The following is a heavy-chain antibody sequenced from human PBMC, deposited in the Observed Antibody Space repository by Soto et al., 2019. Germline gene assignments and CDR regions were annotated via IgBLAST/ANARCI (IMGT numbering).Heavy chain of an antibody. CDR2: IKQDGSEK. V-gene: IGHV3-7*01. J-gene: IGHJ4*02. CDR1: GFTFSSYW. CDR3: ASFDIGYNWNYFDY. D-gene: IGHD1-20*01. Sequence: GGSLRLSCATSGFTFSSYWMSWVRQAPGKGLEWVDNIKQDGSEKYYVDSVKGRFTISRDNAKNSLYQQMNSLRAEDTAVYYCASFDIGYNWNYFDYWGQGTLVTVSS.